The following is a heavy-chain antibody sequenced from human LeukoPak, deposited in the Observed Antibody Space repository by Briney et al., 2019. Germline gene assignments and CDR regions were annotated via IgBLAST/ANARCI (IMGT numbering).Heavy chain of an antibody. CDR3: ARLRDGYNYETPFDY. CDR1: GYSISSGYY. CDR2: IYHSGST. D-gene: IGHD5-24*01. Sequence: PSETLSLTCAVSGYSISSGYYWGWIRQPPGKGLEWIGSIYHSGSTYYNPSLKSQVTISVDTSKNQFSPKLSSVTAADTAAYYCARLRDGYNYETPFDYWGQGTLVTVSS. V-gene: IGHV4-38-2*01. J-gene: IGHJ4*02.